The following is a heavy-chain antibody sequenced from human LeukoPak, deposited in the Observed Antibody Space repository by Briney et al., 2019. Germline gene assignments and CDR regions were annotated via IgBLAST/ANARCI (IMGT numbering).Heavy chain of an antibody. J-gene: IGHJ4*02. V-gene: IGHV3-21*01. CDR2: ISSGSSYI. CDR3: ARVRGVIELATTADY. CDR1: GFTFSDYS. Sequence: GGSLRLSCAASGFTFSDYSMNWVRQAPGEGLEWVSSISSGSSYIFYADSVKGRFTISRDNAKNSLFLQMNSLRAEDTAVYYCARVRGVIELATTADYWGQGALVTVSS. D-gene: IGHD3-10*01.